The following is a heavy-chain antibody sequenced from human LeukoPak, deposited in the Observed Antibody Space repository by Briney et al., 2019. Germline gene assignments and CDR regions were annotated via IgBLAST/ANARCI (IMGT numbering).Heavy chain of an antibody. D-gene: IGHD4-11*01. CDR1: GFTFSSYG. CDR2: ISYDGSNK. CDR3: AKGYDYSNFFDY. Sequence: PGGSLRLSCAASGFTFSSYGMHWVRQAPGKGLEWVAVISYDGSNKYYADSVKGRFTISRDNSKNTPYLQMNSLRAEDTAVYYCAKGYDYSNFFDYWGQGTLVTVSS. V-gene: IGHV3-30*18. J-gene: IGHJ4*02.